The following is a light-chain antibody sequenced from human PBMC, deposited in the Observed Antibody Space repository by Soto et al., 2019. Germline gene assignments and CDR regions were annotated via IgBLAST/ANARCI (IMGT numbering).Light chain of an antibody. V-gene: IGLV2-11*01. CDR3: CLYAGRYNFWV. CDR1: NSDIGGYNY. CDR2: DVS. J-gene: IGLJ3*02. Sequence: QSALTQPRSVSGSPGQSVTISCTGTNSDIGGYNYVSWYQQHPGKAPKVMIYDVSRRPSGVPDRFSGSKSGNTASLTISGLQAEDEADYYCCLYAGRYNFWVFGGGTKLTVL.